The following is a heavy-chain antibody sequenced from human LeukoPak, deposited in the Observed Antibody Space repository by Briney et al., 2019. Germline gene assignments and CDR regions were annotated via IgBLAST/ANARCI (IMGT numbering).Heavy chain of an antibody. D-gene: IGHD2-15*01. CDR1: GYTFTGYY. CDR3: ATVVLSAFDI. CDR2: INPKSGGT. J-gene: IGHJ3*02. V-gene: IGHV1-2*02. Sequence: ASVKVSCKASGYTFTGYYMHWVRQAPGQGLEWMGWINPKSGGTNYAQKFQGRVTMTEDTSTDTAYMELSSLRSEDTAVYYCATVVLSAFDIWGQGTMVTVSS.